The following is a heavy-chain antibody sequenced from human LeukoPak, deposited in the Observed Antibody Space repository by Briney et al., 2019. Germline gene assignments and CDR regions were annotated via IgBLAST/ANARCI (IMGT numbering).Heavy chain of an antibody. CDR3: ASSRYYDSSMDY. D-gene: IGHD3-22*01. CDR2: ISSSSSNI. V-gene: IGHV3-21*01. J-gene: IGHJ4*02. CDR1: GFTFSSYS. Sequence: PGGSLRLSCAASGFTFSSYSMNWVRQAPGKGPKWVSSISSSSSNIYYADSVKGRFTISRDNAKNSLCLQMNSLRAEDTAVYYCASSRYYDSSMDYWGQGTLVTVSS.